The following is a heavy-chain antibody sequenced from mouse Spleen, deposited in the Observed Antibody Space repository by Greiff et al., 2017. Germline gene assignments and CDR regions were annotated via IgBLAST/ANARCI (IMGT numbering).Heavy chain of an antibody. CDR2: ISYDGSN. J-gene: IGHJ3*01. V-gene: IGHV3-6*01. D-gene: IGHD2-5*01. CDR3: ARGNYSNYSWFAY. CDR1: GYSITSGYY. Sequence: EVKLVESGPGLVKPSQSLSLTCSVTGYSITSGYYWNWIRQFPGNKLEWMGYISYDGSNNYNPSLKNRISITRDTSKNQFFLKLNSVTTEDTATYYCARGNYSNYSWFAYWGQGTLVTVSA.